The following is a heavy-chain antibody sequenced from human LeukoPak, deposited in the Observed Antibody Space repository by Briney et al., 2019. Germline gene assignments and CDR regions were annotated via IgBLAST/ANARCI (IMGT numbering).Heavy chain of an antibody. J-gene: IGHJ3*02. CDR3: ARVLIQYYDSSSYHWAFDI. CDR2: INPNSGGT. Sequence: ASVKVSCKASGYTFTGYYMHWVRQAPGQGLEWMGRINPNSGGTNYAQKFQGRVTMTRDTSISTAYMELSRLRSDDTAVYYCARVLIQYYDSSSYHWAFDIWGQGTMVTVSS. V-gene: IGHV1-2*06. CDR1: GYTFTGYY. D-gene: IGHD3-22*01.